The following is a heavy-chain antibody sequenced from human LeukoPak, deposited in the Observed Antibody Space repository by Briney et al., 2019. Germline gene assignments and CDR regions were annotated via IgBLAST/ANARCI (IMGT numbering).Heavy chain of an antibody. J-gene: IGHJ4*02. Sequence: PVGSLRLSCAASGITVSSNYMNWVRQAPGKGLEWVSVLYSGGSTYYADSVKGRFTISRDNSKNTLYLQLNSLRVEDTAVYYCARGTITAAGRLDYWGQAAMATVSS. V-gene: IGHV3-66*01. CDR2: LYSGGST. CDR1: GITVSSNY. D-gene: IGHD6-13*01. CDR3: ARGTITAAGRLDY.